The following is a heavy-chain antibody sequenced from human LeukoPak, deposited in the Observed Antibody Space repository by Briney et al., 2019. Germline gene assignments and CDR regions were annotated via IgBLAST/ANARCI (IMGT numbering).Heavy chain of an antibody. CDR1: DGSISSYY. D-gene: IGHD2-15*01. V-gene: IGHV4-59*08. Sequence: SETLSLTCSVSDGSISSYYWSWIRQPPGKGLEWIGCIYHNGSTNYNPSLKSRVTISVDTSKNQFSLKLSSVTAADTAVYYCARLLDVVVVADYWGQGTLVTVSS. CDR2: IYHNGST. J-gene: IGHJ4*02. CDR3: ARLLDVVVVADY.